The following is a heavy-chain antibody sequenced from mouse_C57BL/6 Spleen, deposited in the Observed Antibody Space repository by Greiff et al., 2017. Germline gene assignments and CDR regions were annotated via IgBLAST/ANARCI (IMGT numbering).Heavy chain of an antibody. CDR2: IYPGDGDT. CDR3: ARTDDYHYYAMDY. V-gene: IGHV1-80*01. D-gene: IGHD2-4*01. J-gene: IGHJ4*01. Sequence: VKVVESGAELVKPGASVKISCKASGYAFSSYWMNWVKQRPGKGLEWIGHIYPGDGDTNYNGKFKGKATLTADKSSSTAYMQLSSLTSEDSAVYFCARTDDYHYYAMDYWGQGTSVTVSS. CDR1: GYAFSSYW.